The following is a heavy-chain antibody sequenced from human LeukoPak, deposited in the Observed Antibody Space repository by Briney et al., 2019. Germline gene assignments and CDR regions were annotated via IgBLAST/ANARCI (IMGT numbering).Heavy chain of an antibody. CDR3: ARYCSSTSCYTGSFDI. J-gene: IGHJ3*02. CDR1: GFTFSSYE. CDR2: ISSSGSTI. V-gene: IGHV3-48*03. Sequence: GGSLRLSCAASGFTFSSYEMNWVRQAPGKGLEWVSYISSSGSTIYYADSVKGRFTISRDNAKNSLYLQMNSLRAEDTAVYYCARYCSSTSCYTGSFDIWGQGTMVTVSS. D-gene: IGHD2-2*02.